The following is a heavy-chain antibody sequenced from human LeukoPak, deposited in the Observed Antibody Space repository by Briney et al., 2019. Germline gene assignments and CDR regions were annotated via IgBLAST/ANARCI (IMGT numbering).Heavy chain of an antibody. Sequence: GGSLRPSCAASGFTFSSYAMHWVRQAPGKGLEYVSAISSNGGSTYYANSVKGRFTISRDNSKNTLYLQMGSLRAEDMAVYYCARDGVSSGYYYYCDYWGQGTLVTVSS. CDR1: GFTFSSYA. V-gene: IGHV3-64*01. CDR3: ARDGVSSGYYYYCDY. D-gene: IGHD3-22*01. J-gene: IGHJ4*02. CDR2: ISSNGGST.